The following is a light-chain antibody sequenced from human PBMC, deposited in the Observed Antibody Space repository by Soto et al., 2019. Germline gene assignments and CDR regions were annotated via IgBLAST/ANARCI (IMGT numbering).Light chain of an antibody. CDR3: QQYDGSLT. J-gene: IGKJ4*01. CDR2: GAS. CDR1: QSVSSRY. V-gene: IGKV3-20*01. Sequence: EIVLTQSPGTLSLSPGERATLSCRASQSVSSRYLAWYQQKPGQAPRLLIHGASSRAAGIPDRFSGSASGTDFTLTISRLEPEDFAVYYCQQYDGSLTFGGGTKVEIK.